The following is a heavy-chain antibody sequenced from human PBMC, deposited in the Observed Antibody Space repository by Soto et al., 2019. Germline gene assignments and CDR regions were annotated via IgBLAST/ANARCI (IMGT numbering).Heavy chain of an antibody. D-gene: IGHD3-10*01. CDR2: IYDSRNT. J-gene: IGHJ6*03. V-gene: IGHV4-39*01. CDR3: ARHSVDGTMVRGVIDYMDV. Sequence: PSETLSLTCTVSGGSISSSSYYWGWIRQPPGKGREWIGCIYDSRNTFYNPSLKSRLTISVDTSKNQFSLRLSSVTAADTAVYYCARHSVDGTMVRGVIDYMDVWGKGTTVTVSS. CDR1: GGSISSSSYY.